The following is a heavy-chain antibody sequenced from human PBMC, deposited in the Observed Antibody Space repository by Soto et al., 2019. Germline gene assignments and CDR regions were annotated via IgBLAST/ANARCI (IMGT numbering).Heavy chain of an antibody. D-gene: IGHD6-13*01. CDR1: GYTFTTYS. J-gene: IGHJ5*02. V-gene: IGHV1-3*01. CDR2: INAGNGNT. Sequence: QVQLVQSGAEVKKPGASVKVSCKASGYTFTTYSMHWVRQAPGQRLEWMGWINAGNGNTHYSQKFQGRVTITRDTSASTVYMELSSVRSEDTALYYCARVQVPAAGMVVWFEPWGQGTLVTVSS. CDR3: ARVQVPAAGMVVWFEP.